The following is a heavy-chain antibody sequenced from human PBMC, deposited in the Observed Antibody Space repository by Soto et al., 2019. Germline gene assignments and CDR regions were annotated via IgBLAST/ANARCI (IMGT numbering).Heavy chain of an antibody. Sequence: EVQLLESGGGLVQPGGSLRLSCAASGFTFSRHARTWVGQAPGKGLEWVSSISENSGGTYYADSAKGRFTISRDNSKNMLYLQMNSLRAEDTALYYCARKPNGFDSWGQGTLVVVSS. CDR1: GFTFSRHA. CDR3: ARKPNGFDS. V-gene: IGHV3-23*01. J-gene: IGHJ5*01. CDR2: ISENSGGT.